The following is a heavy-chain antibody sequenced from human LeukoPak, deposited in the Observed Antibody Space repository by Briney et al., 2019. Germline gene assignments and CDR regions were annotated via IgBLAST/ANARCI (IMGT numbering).Heavy chain of an antibody. J-gene: IGHJ4*02. D-gene: IGHD2-15*01. CDR2: ISAYNGNT. Sequence: GASVKVSCKASGYTFTSYGISWVRQAPGQGLEWMGWISAYNGNTNYAQKLQGRVTMTTDTSTSTAYMELRSLRSDDTAVYYCARDGYCSGGSCCFLAPFDYWGQGTLVTVSP. V-gene: IGHV1-18*01. CDR1: GYTFTSYG. CDR3: ARDGYCSGGSCCFLAPFDY.